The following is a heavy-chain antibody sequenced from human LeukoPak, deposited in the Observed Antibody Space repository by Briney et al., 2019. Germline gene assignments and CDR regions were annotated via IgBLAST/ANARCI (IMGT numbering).Heavy chain of an antibody. CDR2: IIPILGIA. D-gene: IGHD2-15*01. V-gene: IGHV1-69*04. CDR1: GGTFSSYA. J-gene: IGHJ4*02. CDR3: ASLRVAVAATTPYYFDY. Sequence: SVKVSCKASGGTFSSYAISWVRQAPGQGLEWMGRIIPILGIANYAQKFQGRVTITADKSTSTAYMELSSLRSEDTAVYYCASLRVAVAATTPYYFDYWGQGALVTVSS.